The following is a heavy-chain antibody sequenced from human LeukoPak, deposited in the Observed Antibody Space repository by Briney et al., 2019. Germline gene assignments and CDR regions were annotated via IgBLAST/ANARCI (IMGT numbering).Heavy chain of an antibody. J-gene: IGHJ4*02. Sequence: PSETLSLTCTVSGGSTSSSDYYWAWVRQPPGKGPEWIGSIYSGSTYYNPSLKSRVTFSFDTSKTQFSLRLSSMTAADAAVYYCARMVLLWFGERGIDYWGQGTLVTVSS. V-gene: IGHV4-39*01. CDR1: GGSTSSSDYY. CDR3: ARMVLLWFGERGIDY. CDR2: IYSGST. D-gene: IGHD3-10*01.